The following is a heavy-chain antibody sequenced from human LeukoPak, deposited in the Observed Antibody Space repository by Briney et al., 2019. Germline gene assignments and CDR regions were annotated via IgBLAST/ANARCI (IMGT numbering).Heavy chain of an antibody. CDR2: ISGSGGST. Sequence: QSGGSLRLSCAASGFTFSSYAMSWVRQAPGKGLEWVSAISGSGGSTYYADSVKGRFTISRDNSKNTLYLQMNSLRAEDTAVYYCTRGDYGDHTDLDYWGQGTLVTVSS. CDR3: TRGDYGDHTDLDY. CDR1: GFTFSSYA. J-gene: IGHJ4*02. D-gene: IGHD4-17*01. V-gene: IGHV3-23*01.